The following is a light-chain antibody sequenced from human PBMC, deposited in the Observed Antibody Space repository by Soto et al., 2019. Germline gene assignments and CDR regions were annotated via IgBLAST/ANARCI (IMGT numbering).Light chain of an antibody. CDR2: RTS. CDR1: QSISNN. V-gene: IGKV3-15*01. J-gene: IGKJ1*01. Sequence: ETVMTQSPATLSVSPGERATLSCRASQSISNNLAWYQQKPGHAPRLIMFRTSTRATGVPARLSGSGSGTEFNLPISSLQSEDFATYYCQQYDTFWTFGQGTKVDIK. CDR3: QQYDTFWT.